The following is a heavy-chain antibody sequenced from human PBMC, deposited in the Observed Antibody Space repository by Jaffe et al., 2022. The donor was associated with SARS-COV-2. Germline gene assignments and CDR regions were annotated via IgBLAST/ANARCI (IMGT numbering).Heavy chain of an antibody. CDR3: ARGPTDYSDSSADFDY. J-gene: IGHJ4*02. CDR1: GFIFSSNI. D-gene: IGHD3-22*01. CDR2: ISYDGSKK. Sequence: QVQLLESGGGVVQPGRSLRLSCAASGFIFSSNIMHWVRQAPGKGLEWVAAISYDGSKKYYADSVKGRFTISRDNSKNTLYLHMNSLRAEDTATYYCARGPTDYSDSSADFDYWGQGTLVTVSS. V-gene: IGHV3-30-3*01.